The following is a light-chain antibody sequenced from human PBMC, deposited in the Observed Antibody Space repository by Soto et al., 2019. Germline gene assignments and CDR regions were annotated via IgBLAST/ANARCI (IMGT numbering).Light chain of an antibody. CDR1: GSNIGAGYD. CDR2: ANN. CDR3: QSYDSSLSGYV. V-gene: IGLV1-40*01. Sequence: QSVLTQPPSVSGAPGQRVTISCTGSGSNIGAGYDVHWYQQLPGTGPKLLIYANNNRPSGVPDRFSGSKSGTSASLAITGLRAEDAADYYCQSYDSSLSGYVFGTGTKVTVL. J-gene: IGLJ1*01.